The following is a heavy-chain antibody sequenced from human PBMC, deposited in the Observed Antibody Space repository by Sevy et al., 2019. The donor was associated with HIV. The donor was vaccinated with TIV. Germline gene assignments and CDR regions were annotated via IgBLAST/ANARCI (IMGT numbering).Heavy chain of an antibody. D-gene: IGHD2-15*01. CDR2: ISPHNGDT. Sequence: ASVKVSCKISGYTFTTYHITWVRQAPGQGPECMGRISPHNGDTNYAPKFQGRVTMITDKSTSTAYMELRSLRSDDTAVYYCARAHCSGGRCYSLAYWGLGTLVTVSS. J-gene: IGHJ4*02. CDR1: GYTFTTYH. CDR3: ARAHCSGGRCYSLAY. V-gene: IGHV1-18*01.